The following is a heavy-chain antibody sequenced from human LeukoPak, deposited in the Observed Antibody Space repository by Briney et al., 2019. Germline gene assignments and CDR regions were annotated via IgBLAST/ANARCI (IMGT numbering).Heavy chain of an antibody. J-gene: IGHJ4*02. V-gene: IGHV4-39*02. CDR3: ARRGYSYGSGYFDF. CDR2: IHDSGIT. CDR1: GDSISSGSYY. Sequence: SETLSLTCSVSGDSISSGSYYWGWIRQPPGKGLEWIGSIHDSGITYYNPSLMSRVTVSVDTSKNHFSLKLSSVTAADAAVYYCARRGYSYGSGYFDFWGQGTLVTVSS. D-gene: IGHD5-18*01.